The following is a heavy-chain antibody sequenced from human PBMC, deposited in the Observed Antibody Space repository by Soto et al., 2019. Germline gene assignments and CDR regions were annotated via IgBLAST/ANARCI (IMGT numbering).Heavy chain of an antibody. V-gene: IGHV4-59*01. D-gene: IGHD5-18*01. J-gene: IGHJ4*02. CDR1: GGSITGYY. Sequence: QVQLQESGPGLVKPSETLSLTCTVSGGSITGYYWTWIRQPPGKGLEWIGYVFYKGNTNYNPSLRSRVTISVYTSANQFSLRLSSVTAADTAVYYCARSGDSFGCTDYWGQGTLVTVSS. CDR3: ARSGDSFGCTDY. CDR2: VFYKGNT.